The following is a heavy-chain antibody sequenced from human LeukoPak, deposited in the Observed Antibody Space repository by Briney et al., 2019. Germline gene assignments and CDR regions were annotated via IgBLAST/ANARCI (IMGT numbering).Heavy chain of an antibody. D-gene: IGHD5/OR15-5a*01. J-gene: IGHJ4*02. V-gene: IGHV4-34*01. CDR2: INHSGST. CDR1: GGSFSGYY. Sequence: SGTLSLTCAVYGGSFSGYYWSWIRQPPGKGLEWIGEINHSGSTNYNPSLKSRVTISVDTSKNQFSLKLSSVTAADTAVYYCARGPLYDYWGQGTLVTVSS. CDR3: ARGPLYDY.